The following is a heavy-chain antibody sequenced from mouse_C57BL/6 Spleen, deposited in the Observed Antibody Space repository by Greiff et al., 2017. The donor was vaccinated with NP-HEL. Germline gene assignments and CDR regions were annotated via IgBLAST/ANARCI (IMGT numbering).Heavy chain of an antibody. CDR3: ARDSRDYAMDY. CDR2: IYPSDSET. J-gene: IGHJ4*01. V-gene: IGHV1-61*01. CDR1: GYTFTSYW. Sequence: QVQLQQPGAELVRPGSSVKLSCKASGYTFTSYWMDWVKQRPGQGLEWIGNIYPSDSETHYNQKFKDKATLTVDKSSSTAYMQLSSLTSEDSAVYYCARDSRDYAMDYWGQGTSVTVSS.